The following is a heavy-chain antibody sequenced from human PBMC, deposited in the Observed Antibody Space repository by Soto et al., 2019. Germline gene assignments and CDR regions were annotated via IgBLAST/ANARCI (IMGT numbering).Heavy chain of an antibody. J-gene: IGHJ6*02. Sequence: GGSLRLSCAASGFTFSDAWMSWVRQAPGKGLEWVGVIKSKNSGGTTDYAAPVKGRFTISGDDSKNTVYLEMNSLKTEDTAVYYCTTSRSVWGQGTTVTVSS. D-gene: IGHD3-10*01. CDR2: IKSKNSGGTT. CDR1: GFTFSDAW. V-gene: IGHV3-15*01. CDR3: TTSRSV.